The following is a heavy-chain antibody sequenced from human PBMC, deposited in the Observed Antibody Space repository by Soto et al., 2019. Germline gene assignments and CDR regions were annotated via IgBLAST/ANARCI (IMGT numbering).Heavy chain of an antibody. D-gene: IGHD1-1*01. CDR2: IYGSGSA. CDR3: ARDPPGNDGAFDY. V-gene: IGHV3-66*01. Sequence: EVQLVESGGGLVQPGGSLRLSCAASGFTVSSNHMNWVRQPPGKGLEWVSVIYGSGSAHYADSVRGRFTISRDESKNTVIRQVDSLRLEDTAGYYCARDPPGNDGAFDYWGRGTLVTVSS. CDR1: GFTVSSNH. J-gene: IGHJ4*02.